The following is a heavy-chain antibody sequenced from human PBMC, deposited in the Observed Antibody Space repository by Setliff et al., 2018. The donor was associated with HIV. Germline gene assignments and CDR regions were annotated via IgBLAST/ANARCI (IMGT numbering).Heavy chain of an antibody. CDR3: ARGLKEGWEVHFDY. V-gene: IGHV1-3*01. CDR1: GYSFTSYG. D-gene: IGHD1-26*01. CDR2: INGGNGNT. J-gene: IGHJ4*02. Sequence: GASVKVSCKASGYSFTSYGISWVRQAPGQRLEWMGWINGGNGNTKYSQKFQGRVTITRDTSASTVYMELSSLRSEDTAVYYCARGLKEGWEVHFDYWGQGTLVTVSS.